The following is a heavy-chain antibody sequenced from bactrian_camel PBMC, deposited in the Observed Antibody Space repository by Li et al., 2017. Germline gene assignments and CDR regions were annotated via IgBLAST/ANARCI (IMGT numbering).Heavy chain of an antibody. V-gene: IGHV3S53*01. CDR1: QFTFSSSRSC. J-gene: IGHJ4*01. CDR3: LTIEGGIPITTFPSCDH. Sequence: QVQLVESGGGLVQAGGSLKLSCVASQFTFSSSRSCMGWFRQAPGKERELVAGIDLVSSTTYADSVKGRFTISKDNTKNTVYLQMNNLKPEDTAVYYCLTIEGGIPITTFPSCDHWGQGTQVTVS. CDR2: IDLVSST.